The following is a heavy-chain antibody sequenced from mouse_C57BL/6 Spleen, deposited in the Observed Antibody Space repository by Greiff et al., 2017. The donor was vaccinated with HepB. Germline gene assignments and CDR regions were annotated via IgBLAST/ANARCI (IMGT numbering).Heavy chain of an antibody. J-gene: IGHJ4*01. CDR3: ARDDSNYAYAMDY. CDR1: GYSFTGYY. Sequence: VQLQQPGPELVKPGASVKISCKASGYSFTGYYMNWVKQSPEKSLEWIGEINPSTGGTTYNQKFKAKATLTVDKSSSTAYMQLKSLTSEDSAVYYCARDDSNYAYAMDYWGQGTSVTVSS. V-gene: IGHV1-42*01. D-gene: IGHD2-5*01. CDR2: INPSTGGT.